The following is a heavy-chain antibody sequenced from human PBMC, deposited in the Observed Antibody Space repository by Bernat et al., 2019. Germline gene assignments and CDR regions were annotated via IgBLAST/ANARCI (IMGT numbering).Heavy chain of an antibody. J-gene: IGHJ4*02. CDR1: GFTFSDYY. D-gene: IGHD2-15*01. Sequence: QVQLVESGGGLVKPGGSLRLSCAASGFTFSDYYMSWIRQAPGKGLEWVSSISSSSSYTNYADSVKGRFTISRDNAKNSLYLQMNSLRAEDTAVYYCARARGYCSGGSCYYDFDYWGQGTLVTVSS. CDR2: ISSSSSYT. CDR3: ARARGYCSGGSCYYDFDY. V-gene: IGHV3-11*05.